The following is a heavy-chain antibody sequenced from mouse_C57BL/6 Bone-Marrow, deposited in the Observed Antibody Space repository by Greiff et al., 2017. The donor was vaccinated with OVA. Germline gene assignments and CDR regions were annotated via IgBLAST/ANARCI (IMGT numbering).Heavy chain of an antibody. CDR3: ARAVHYYYGAD. CDR2: IYPRSGNT. J-gene: IGHJ3*01. CDR1: GYTFTSYG. Sequence: VQLVESGAELARPGASVKLSCKASGYTFTSYGISWVKQRTGQGLEWIGEIYPRSGNTYYNEKFKGKATLTAAKSSSTAYMELRSLTAEDSAVYFSARAVHYYYGADWGQGTMVTVSA. D-gene: IGHD1-1*02. V-gene: IGHV1-81*01.